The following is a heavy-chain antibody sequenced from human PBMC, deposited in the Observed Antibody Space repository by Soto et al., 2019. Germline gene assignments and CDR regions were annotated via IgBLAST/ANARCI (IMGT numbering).Heavy chain of an antibody. Sequence: GGSLRLSCAASGFTFSSYAMHWVRQAPGKGLEWVAVISYDGSNKYYADSVKGRFTISRDNSKNTLYLQMNSLGAEDTAVYYCARDGIEWELLLAYWGQGTLVTVSS. J-gene: IGHJ4*02. CDR3: ARDGIEWELLLAY. CDR2: ISYDGSNK. V-gene: IGHV3-30-3*01. CDR1: GFTFSSYA. D-gene: IGHD1-26*01.